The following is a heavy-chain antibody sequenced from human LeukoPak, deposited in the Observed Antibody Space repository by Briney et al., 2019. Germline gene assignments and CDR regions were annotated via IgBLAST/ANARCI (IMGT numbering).Heavy chain of an antibody. J-gene: IGHJ4*02. D-gene: IGHD1-20*01. CDR3: ARLRYNWNDVNYYFDY. CDR2: INHSGST. V-gene: IGHV4-34*01. CDR1: GGSFSAYY. Sequence: SETLSLTCAVYGGSFSAYYWSWIRQPPGEGLEWIGEINHSGSTYYNPSLKSRVTISVDTSKNQFSLKLSSVTAADTAVYYCARLRYNWNDVNYYFDYWGQGTLVTASS.